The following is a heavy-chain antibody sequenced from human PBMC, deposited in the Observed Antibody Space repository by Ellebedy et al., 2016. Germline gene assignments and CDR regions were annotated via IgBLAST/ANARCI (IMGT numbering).Heavy chain of an antibody. CDR1: GGSVSSDY. V-gene: IGHV4-59*08. CDR3: ARRARGGNFADY. D-gene: IGHD4-23*01. Sequence: SETLSLTCNVSGGSVSSDYWNWIRRPPGKGLEWIGWIHHNGLIGYNPSLKSRVTISVDTSKNQFSLKLSSVTAADTAVYYCARRARGGNFADYWGQGTLVTVSS. J-gene: IGHJ4*02. CDR2: IHHNGLI.